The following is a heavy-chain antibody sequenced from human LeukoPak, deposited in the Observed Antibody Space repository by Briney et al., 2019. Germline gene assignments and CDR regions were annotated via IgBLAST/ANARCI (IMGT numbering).Heavy chain of an antibody. J-gene: IGHJ5*02. D-gene: IGHD3-16*02. CDR2: INPSGGST. CDR1: GYTFTSYY. Sequence: ASVKVSCKASGYTFTSYYMHWVRQAPGQGLEWMGIINPSGGSTSYAQKFQGRVTMTRDTSTSTVYMELSSLRSEDTAVYYCARDHPLGVVWGSYRYNWFDPWGQGTLVTVSS. CDR3: ARDHPLGVVWGSYRYNWFDP. V-gene: IGHV1-46*01.